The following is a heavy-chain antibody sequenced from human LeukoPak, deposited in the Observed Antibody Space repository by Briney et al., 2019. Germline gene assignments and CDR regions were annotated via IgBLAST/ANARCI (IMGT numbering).Heavy chain of an antibody. CDR3: AMKEDVFAGYIFDF. Sequence: SETLSLTCTVSGGSVSCSIYYWGWIRKPPGKGLEWIGSIYYSGCTSYNPSLKSRVTISVDTSKNQFSLKLTSATAADKAVYYCAMKEDVFAGYIFDFWGQGTLVTVSS. V-gene: IGHV4-39*01. J-gene: IGHJ4*02. D-gene: IGHD2-15*01. CDR1: GGSVSCSIYY. CDR2: IYYSGCT.